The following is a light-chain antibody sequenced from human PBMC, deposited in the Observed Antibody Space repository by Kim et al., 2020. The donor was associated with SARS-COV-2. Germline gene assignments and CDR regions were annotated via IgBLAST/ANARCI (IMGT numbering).Light chain of an antibody. V-gene: IGKV1-5*01. J-gene: IGKJ2*01. Sequence: SASVGDRVTITGRASESSSSWLAWYQQKPGKAPQVLIYDASNLESGVPSRFSGSGSGTEFTLPISSLQPDDFATYYCQQYYSSLYTFGQGTKLEI. CDR2: DAS. CDR3: QQYYSSLYT. CDR1: ESSSSW.